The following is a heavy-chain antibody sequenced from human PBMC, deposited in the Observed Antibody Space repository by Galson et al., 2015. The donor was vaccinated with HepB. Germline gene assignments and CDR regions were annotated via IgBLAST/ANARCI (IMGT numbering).Heavy chain of an antibody. J-gene: IGHJ3*02. V-gene: IGHV1-18*01. D-gene: IGHD6-13*01. Sequence: QSGAEVKKPGASVKVSCKTSGYTFTSYGISWVRQAPGQGLEWMRWISAYTGNTNYAQKLQGRVTMTTDTSTSTAYMELRSLRSDDAAVYYCARDRYSSNWIVREPLWDIWGQGTMVTVSS. CDR3: ARDRYSSNWIVREPLWDI. CDR1: GYTFTSYG. CDR2: ISAYTGNT.